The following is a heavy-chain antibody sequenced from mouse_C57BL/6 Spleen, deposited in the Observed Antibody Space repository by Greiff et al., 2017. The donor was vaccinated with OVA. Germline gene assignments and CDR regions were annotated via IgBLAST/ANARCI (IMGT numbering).Heavy chain of an antibody. D-gene: IGHD2-1*01. V-gene: IGHV1-59*01. CDR2: FDPSAGYP. J-gene: IGHJ4*01. Sequence: QVQLQQPGAELVRPGTSVKLSCKASGYTFTSYWMHWVKQRPGQGLGWIGVFDPSAGYPNYNQKFKGKATLTVDTSSSTAYMQLSSLTSEDSAVYYCAARDGNYLPYYAMDYWGQGTSVTVSS. CDR1: GYTFTSYW. CDR3: AARDGNYLPYYAMDY.